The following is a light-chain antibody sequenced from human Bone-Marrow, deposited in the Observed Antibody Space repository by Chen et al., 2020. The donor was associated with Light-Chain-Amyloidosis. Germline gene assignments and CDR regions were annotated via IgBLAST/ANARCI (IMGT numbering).Light chain of an antibody. CDR3: QQYKSYTFT. CDR2: KAS. J-gene: IGKJ2*01. V-gene: IGKV1-5*03. CDR1: QDIGDW. Sequence: DIRMTQSPPTLSASVGDRVTITRRASQDIGDWLAWFQHKPGKAPNLLIYKASNLQRGFPSRFTGSGSGTEFTLTIDSLQPDDFALYFCQQYKSYTFTFGQGTQL.